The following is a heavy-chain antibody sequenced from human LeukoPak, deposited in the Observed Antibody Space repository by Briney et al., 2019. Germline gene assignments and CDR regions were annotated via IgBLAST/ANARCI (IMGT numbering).Heavy chain of an antibody. CDR2: NSTYNGNT. J-gene: IGHJ4*02. CDR1: GYTSTNYD. CDR3: ARGDLWEFDH. D-gene: IGHD3-10*01. Sequence: ASVKVSCKASGYTSTNYDIGWVRQAPGQGLEWMGCNSTYNGNTNYAQKFQGRVTKATDTSTSTAYMELRSLRSDDTAVYYCARGDLWEFDHWGQGTLVTVSS. V-gene: IGHV1-18*01.